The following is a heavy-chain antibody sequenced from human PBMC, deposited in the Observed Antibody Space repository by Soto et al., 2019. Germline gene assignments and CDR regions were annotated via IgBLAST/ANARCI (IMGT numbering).Heavy chain of an antibody. CDR2: IYTGGTT. Sequence: EVQLVQSGGGLVQPGGSLRLSCAASGFTVSSNYMSWVRQAPGKGLEWVSVIYTGGTTYYADSVKGRFTISRDNSKNTLYLQMNSLRAEDTAVYYCAKDEYYGGNSAYFHYRGQGTLVTVSS. CDR1: GFTVSSNY. D-gene: IGHD4-17*01. J-gene: IGHJ1*01. CDR3: AKDEYYGGNSAYFHY. V-gene: IGHV3-66*01.